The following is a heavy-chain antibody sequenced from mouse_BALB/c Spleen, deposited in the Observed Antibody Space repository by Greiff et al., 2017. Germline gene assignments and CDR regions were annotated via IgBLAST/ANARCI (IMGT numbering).Heavy chain of an antibody. V-gene: IGHV5-12-1*01. J-gene: IGHJ2*01. CDR1: GFAFSSYD. D-gene: IGHD2-1*01. Sequence: EVKLVESGGGLVEPGGSLKLSCAASGFAFSSYDMSWVRQTPEKRLEWVAYISSGGGSTYYPDTVKGRFTISRDNAKNNLYLQMSSLKSEDTAMYYCARDGNYYFDYWGQGTTLTVSS. CDR2: ISSGGGST. CDR3: ARDGNYYFDY.